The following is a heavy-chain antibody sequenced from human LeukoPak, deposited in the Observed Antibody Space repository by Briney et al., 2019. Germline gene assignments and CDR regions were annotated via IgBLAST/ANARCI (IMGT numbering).Heavy chain of an antibody. CDR3: ARMPSGLQSRGLDV. Sequence: PGGSLRLSCAASGFIVSDDYMTWVRPAPGKGLEWVSVLYSGGSTYYSASVKGRFTISRDNSNNTVYLQMNTLRADDTALYFCARMPSGLQSRGLDVWGPGTTVTVSS. J-gene: IGHJ6*02. CDR2: LYSGGST. CDR1: GFIVSDDY. D-gene: IGHD2-2*01. V-gene: IGHV3-66*01.